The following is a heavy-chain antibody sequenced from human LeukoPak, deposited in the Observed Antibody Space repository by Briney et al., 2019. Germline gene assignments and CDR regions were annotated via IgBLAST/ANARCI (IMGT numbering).Heavy chain of an antibody. D-gene: IGHD4-17*01. J-gene: IGHJ4*02. CDR2: ISYDGSNK. Sequence: PGGSLRLSCAASGFTFSSYGMHWVRQAPGKGLEWVAVISYDGSNKYYADSVKGRFTISRDNSKNTLYLQMNSLRAEDTAVYYCATDQAVTTANLDYWGQGTLVTVSS. CDR3: ATDQAVTTANLDY. CDR1: GFTFSSYG. V-gene: IGHV3-30*04.